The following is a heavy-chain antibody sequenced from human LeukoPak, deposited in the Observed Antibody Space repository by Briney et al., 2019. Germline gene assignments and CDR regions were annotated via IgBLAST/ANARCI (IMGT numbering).Heavy chain of an antibody. D-gene: IGHD3-16*02. CDR1: GFTFSSYG. J-gene: IGHJ4*02. V-gene: IGHV3-30*02. CDR2: IRYDGSNK. Sequence: GGSLRLSCAASGFTFSSYGMHWVRQAPGKGLEWVAFIRYDGSNKYYADSVKGRFTISRDNSKNTLYLQMNSLRAEDTAVYYCAKDRLWDVWGSYRFDYWGQGTLVTVSS. CDR3: AKDRLWDVWGSYRFDY.